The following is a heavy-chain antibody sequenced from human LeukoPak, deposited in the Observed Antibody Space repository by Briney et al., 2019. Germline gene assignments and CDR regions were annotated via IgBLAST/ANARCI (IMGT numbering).Heavy chain of an antibody. CDR3: ARTAYDSSGNFFDY. CDR1: GFTVSSNY. J-gene: IGHJ4*02. D-gene: IGHD3-22*01. Sequence: GSLRLSCAASGFTVSSNYMSWVRQAPGKGLEWIGYIYYSGSTNYNPSLKSRVTISIDTSKNQFSLKLSSVTAADTAVYYCARTAYDSSGNFFDYWGQGTLVTVSS. V-gene: IGHV4-59*02. CDR2: IYYSGST.